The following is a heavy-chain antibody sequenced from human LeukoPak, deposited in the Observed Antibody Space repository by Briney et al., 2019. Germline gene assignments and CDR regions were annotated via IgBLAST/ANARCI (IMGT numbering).Heavy chain of an antibody. CDR2: TLYDGSS. CDR3: ASQAMTGGAGRGYLDN. CDR1: GGSIISSSHY. V-gene: IGHV4-39*01. Sequence: PSETLSLTCTISGGSIISSSHYWGWIRQPPGKGLEWIGSVIGSTLYDGSSGYNPSLNSRLTISVDTSKNQFSLRLRSVTAADTAVYFCASQAMTGGAGRGYLDNWGQGTLVTVSS. J-gene: IGHJ4*02. D-gene: IGHD3-9*01.